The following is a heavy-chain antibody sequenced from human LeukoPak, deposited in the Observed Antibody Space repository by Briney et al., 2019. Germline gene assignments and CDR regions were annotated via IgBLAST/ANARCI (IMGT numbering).Heavy chain of an antibody. V-gene: IGHV4-38-2*02. CDR2: FHRGRI. CDR3: ARAPSSYESGNGYPNLGWLDP. CDR1: GYPIGLDYY. D-gene: IGHD5-24*01. J-gene: IGHJ5*02. Sequence: SETLSLTCKVSGYPIGLDYYWVWIRQAPGRGLQWIGGFHRGRIQYNSALKSRVTISIDSSKNQFSLRMWPVTAADTAFCFCARAPSSYESGNGYPNLGWLDPWGQGALVTVSS.